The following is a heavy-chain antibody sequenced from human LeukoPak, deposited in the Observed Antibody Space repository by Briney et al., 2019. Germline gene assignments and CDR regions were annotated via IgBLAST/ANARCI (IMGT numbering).Heavy chain of an antibody. Sequence: GGSLRLSCAASGFTFSSYAMSWVRQAPGKGLEWVANIKQDGSEKYYVDSVKGRFTISRDNAKNSLYLQMNSLRAEDTAVYYCARLYDFWSGYGTLYYFDYWGQGTLVTVSS. D-gene: IGHD3-3*01. CDR3: ARLYDFWSGYGTLYYFDY. J-gene: IGHJ4*02. CDR2: IKQDGSEK. V-gene: IGHV3-7*01. CDR1: GFTFSSYA.